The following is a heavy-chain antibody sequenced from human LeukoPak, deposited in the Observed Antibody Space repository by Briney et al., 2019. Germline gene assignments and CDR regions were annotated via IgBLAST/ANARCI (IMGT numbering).Heavy chain of an antibody. CDR2: IYHSGST. D-gene: IGHD3-10*01. CDR1: GGSISSGGYS. Sequence: SETLSLTCAVSGGSISSGGYSWSWTRQPPGKGLEWIGYIYHSGSTYYNPSLKSRVTISVDRSKNQFSLKLSSVTAADTAVYYCARGSGSYYIQPFDYWGQGTLVTVSS. CDR3: ARGSGSYYIQPFDY. J-gene: IGHJ4*02. V-gene: IGHV4-30-2*01.